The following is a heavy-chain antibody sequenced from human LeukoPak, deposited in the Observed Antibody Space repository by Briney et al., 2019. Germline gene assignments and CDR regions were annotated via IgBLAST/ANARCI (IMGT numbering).Heavy chain of an antibody. D-gene: IGHD4-17*01. CDR3: ARDRTTSVT. J-gene: IGHJ4*02. CDR2: IIPLLDKP. CDR1: GGNFKPYA. Sequence: ASVKVSCKASGGNFKPYAITWVRQAPGQGLEWMGRIIPLLDKPNYAHQFQGRVTITADKSTSTAYMELNSLRSEDTAMYYCARDRTTSVTWGQGTLVTVSS. V-gene: IGHV1-69*04.